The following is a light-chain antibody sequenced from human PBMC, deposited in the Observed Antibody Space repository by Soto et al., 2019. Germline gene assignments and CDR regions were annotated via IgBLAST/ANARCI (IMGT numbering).Light chain of an antibody. Sequence: EIVCAQSPGTLSLSPGERATLSCRASQSVRSSYLSWYHQKPGQAPRLLIYGASSRATGIPDRFSGSGSGTDFTLTISRLEPEDFAFYYCQQYGSSTWTFGQGTKVDI. CDR2: GAS. CDR1: QSVRSSY. V-gene: IGKV3-20*01. J-gene: IGKJ1*01. CDR3: QQYGSSTWT.